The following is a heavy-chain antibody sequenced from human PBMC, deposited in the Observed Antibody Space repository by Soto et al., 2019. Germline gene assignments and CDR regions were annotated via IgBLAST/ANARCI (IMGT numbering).Heavy chain of an antibody. V-gene: IGHV3-48*02. D-gene: IGHD2-2*01. CDR1: GFTFSSYS. CDR3: AREPGLYCSSTSFHYYYYMDV. J-gene: IGHJ6*03. Sequence: EVQLVASGGGLVQPGGSLRLSCAASGFTFSSYSMNWVRQAPGNGLEWVSYISSSSSTIYYADSVKGRFTISRDNAKNSLYLQMNSLRDEDTAVYYCAREPGLYCSSTSFHYYYYMDVWGKGTTVTVS. CDR2: ISSSSSTI.